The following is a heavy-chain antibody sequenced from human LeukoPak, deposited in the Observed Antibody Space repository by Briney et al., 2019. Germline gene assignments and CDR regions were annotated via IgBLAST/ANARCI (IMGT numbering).Heavy chain of an antibody. V-gene: IGHV3-9*01. CDR3: AKAPSEDYFDY. Sequence: GGSLRLSCAASGFNFDDFVMLWLRQAPGKGLVCVSSISWNSRSIGYADSVKGRFTICRDNGKNYLYLQMNSLRTEDTDLYYCAKAPSEDYFDYWGQGTLVTVSS. J-gene: IGHJ4*02. CDR2: ISWNSRSI. CDR1: GFNFDDFV.